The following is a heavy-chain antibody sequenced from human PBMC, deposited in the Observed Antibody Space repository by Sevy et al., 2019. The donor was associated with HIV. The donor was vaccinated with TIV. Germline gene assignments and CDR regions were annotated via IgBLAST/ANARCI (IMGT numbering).Heavy chain of an antibody. CDR1: GFSLSTGGMC. CDR3: ARIVSSGHQKGFDY. J-gene: IGHJ4*02. CDR2: IDWDDVK. Sequence: LSRSGPTLVKPTQTLTLTCTFSGFSLSTGGMCVSWIRQPPGKALEWLARIDWDDVKYYSSSLKTRLTISRDTSRNQVVLTVTNVDPVDTATYYCARIVSSGHQKGFDYWGQGILVTVSS. V-gene: IGHV2-70*11. D-gene: IGHD6-19*01.